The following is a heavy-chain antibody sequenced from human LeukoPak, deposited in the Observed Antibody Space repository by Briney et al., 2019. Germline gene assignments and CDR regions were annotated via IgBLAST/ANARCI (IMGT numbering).Heavy chain of an antibody. V-gene: IGHV4-61*02. CDR2: IYTSGST. D-gene: IGHD3-3*01. J-gene: IGHJ6*03. Sequence: SQTLSLTCTVSGGSISSGSYYWSWIRQPAGKGLEWIGRIYTSGSTNYNPSLKSRVTISADTSKNQFSLKLSSVTAADTAVYYCARDRNYDFWSGYFMDVWGKGTTVTVSS. CDR1: GGSISSGSYY. CDR3: ARDRNYDFWSGYFMDV.